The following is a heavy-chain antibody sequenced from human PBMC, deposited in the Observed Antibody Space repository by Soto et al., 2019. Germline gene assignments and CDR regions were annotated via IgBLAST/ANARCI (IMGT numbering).Heavy chain of an antibody. CDR2: INPNSGDT. CDR3: ARDARGTRGFDEMDI. J-gene: IGHJ6*02. Sequence: ASVKVSFKASGYIFTGYHIHWVRQAPGRGLEWMGWINPNSGDTEYAQNFQGRVTMTRDTSFNLVYMEMSGLMSDDTAVYYCARDARGTRGFDEMDIWGQGTTVTVSS. CDR1: GYIFTGYH. D-gene: IGHD3-9*01. V-gene: IGHV1-2*02.